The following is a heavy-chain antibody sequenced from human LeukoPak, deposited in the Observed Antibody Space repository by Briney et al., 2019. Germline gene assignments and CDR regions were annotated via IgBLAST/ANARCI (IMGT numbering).Heavy chain of an antibody. D-gene: IGHD1-26*01. V-gene: IGHV3-23*01. CDR2: ISLSDTNT. J-gene: IGHJ4*02. CDR3: AKDLVVGATY. CDR1: GFTFSSYG. Sequence: GGSLRLSCAASGFTFSSYGMSWVRQAPGKGLEWVSSISLSDTNTYYADSVKGRFTIFRDNSRNTLFLHMSSLRTEDTAVYFCAKDLVVGATYWGQGTLVTVSS.